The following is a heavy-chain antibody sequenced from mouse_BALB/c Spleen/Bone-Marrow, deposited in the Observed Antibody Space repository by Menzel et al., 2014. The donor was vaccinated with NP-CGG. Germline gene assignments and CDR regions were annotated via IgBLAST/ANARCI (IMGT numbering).Heavy chain of an antibody. D-gene: IGHD2-1*01. Sequence: VHVKQSGAGLVKPGASVKLSCTASGFNIKDTYMHWVKQRPEQGLDWIGRIDPASGNTKYDPKFQGKATITADTSTNAAYLQLSSLTSEDTAVYYCAREDYGNSYAMDYWGQGTSVTVSS. CDR2: IDPASGNT. CDR3: AREDYGNSYAMDY. CDR1: GFNIKDTY. V-gene: IGHV14-3*02. J-gene: IGHJ4*01.